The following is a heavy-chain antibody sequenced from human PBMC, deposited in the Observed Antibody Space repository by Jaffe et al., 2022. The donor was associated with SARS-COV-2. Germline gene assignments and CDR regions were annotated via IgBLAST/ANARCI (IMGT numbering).Heavy chain of an antibody. CDR2: INAGNGNT. J-gene: IGHJ4*02. CDR3: ARELGKYYYDHSGAWDY. CDR1: GYTFTSYA. D-gene: IGHD3-22*01. V-gene: IGHV1-3*01. Sequence: QVQLVQSGAEVKKPGASVKVSCKASGYTFTSYAMHWVRQAPGQRLEWMGWINAGNGNTKYSQKFQGRVTITRDTSASTAYMELSSLRSEDTAVYYCARELGKYYYDHSGAWDYWGQGTLVTVSS.